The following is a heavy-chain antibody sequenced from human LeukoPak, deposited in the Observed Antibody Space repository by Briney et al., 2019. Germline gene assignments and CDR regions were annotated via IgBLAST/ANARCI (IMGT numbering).Heavy chain of an antibody. CDR3: ARLLRFFGTGYYYGMDV. CDR2: INHSGST. CDR1: GGSFSGYY. Sequence: NPSETLSLTCAVYGGSFSGYYWSWLRQPPGKGLEWLGEINHSGSTNYNPSLKSRVTISVDTSKTQFSLKLSSVTAADTAVYYCARLLRFFGTGYYYGMDVWGQGTTVTVSS. V-gene: IGHV4-34*01. J-gene: IGHJ6*02. D-gene: IGHD3-3*01.